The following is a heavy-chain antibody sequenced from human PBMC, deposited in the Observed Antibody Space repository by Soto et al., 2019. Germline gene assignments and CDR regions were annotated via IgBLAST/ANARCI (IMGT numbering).Heavy chain of an antibody. CDR1: GGSISSGGYY. D-gene: IGHD2-2*01. CDR2: IYYSGST. V-gene: IGHV4-31*03. CDR3: ARDIVVVPAANWDLVATVRAFDI. J-gene: IGHJ3*02. Sequence: QVQLQESGPGLVKPSQTLSLTCTVSGGSISSGGYYWSWIRQHPGKGLEWIGYIYYSGSTYYNPSLKSRVTISVDTSKNQFSLKLSSVTAADTAVYYCARDIVVVPAANWDLVATVRAFDIWGQGTMVTVSS.